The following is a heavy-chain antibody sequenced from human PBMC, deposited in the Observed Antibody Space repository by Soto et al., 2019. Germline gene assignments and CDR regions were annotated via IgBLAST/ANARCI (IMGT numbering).Heavy chain of an antibody. CDR1: GITFSDYY. Sequence: GGSLRLSCAASGITFSDYYTSWIRQAPGKGLEWVSYISSSSSYTNYADSVKGRFTISRDNSKNTLYLQMNSLRAEDTAVYYCAKDRGSGSGDYYGMDVWGQGTTVTVTS. CDR2: ISSSSSYT. V-gene: IGHV3-11*06. CDR3: AKDRGSGSGDYYGMDV. D-gene: IGHD3-10*01. J-gene: IGHJ6*02.